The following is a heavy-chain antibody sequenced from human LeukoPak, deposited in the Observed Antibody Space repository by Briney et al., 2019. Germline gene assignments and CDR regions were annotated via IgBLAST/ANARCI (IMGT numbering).Heavy chain of an antibody. CDR3: ARVRLYCGGDCPPGFDY. J-gene: IGHJ4*02. Sequence: ASVKVSCKASGGTFSSYAISWVRQAPGQGLEWMGWINAGNGNTKYSQKFQGRVTITRDTSASTAYMELSSLRSEDTAVYYCARVRLYCGGDCPPGFDYWGQGTLVTVSS. D-gene: IGHD2-21*02. CDR1: GGTFSSYA. V-gene: IGHV1-3*01. CDR2: INAGNGNT.